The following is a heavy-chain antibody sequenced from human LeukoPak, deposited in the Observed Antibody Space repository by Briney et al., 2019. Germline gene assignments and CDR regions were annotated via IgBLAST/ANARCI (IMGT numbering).Heavy chain of an antibody. CDR3: ARGEGDYGDYWYSDY. CDR1: GGSISSSNW. V-gene: IGHV4-4*02. D-gene: IGHD4-17*01. J-gene: IGHJ4*02. CDR2: IYHSGST. Sequence: SETLSLTCAVSGGSISSSNWWSWVRQPPGKGLEWIGEIYHSGSTNYNPSLKSRVTISVDTSKNQFSLKLSSVTAADTAVYYCARGEGDYGDYWYSDYWGQGTLVTVSS.